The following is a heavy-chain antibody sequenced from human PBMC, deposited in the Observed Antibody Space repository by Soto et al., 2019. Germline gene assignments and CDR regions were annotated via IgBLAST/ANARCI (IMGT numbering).Heavy chain of an antibody. J-gene: IGHJ3*02. CDR3: ARGSRYDYVWGSYRSGPDAFDI. D-gene: IGHD3-16*02. CDR2: IYYSGST. CDR1: GGSISSYY. Sequence: PSETLSLTCTVSGGSISSYYWSWIRQPPGKGLEWIGYIYYSGSTNYNPSLKSRVTISVDTSKNQFSLKLSSVTAADTAVYYCARGSRYDYVWGSYRSGPDAFDIWGQGTMVTVSS. V-gene: IGHV4-59*01.